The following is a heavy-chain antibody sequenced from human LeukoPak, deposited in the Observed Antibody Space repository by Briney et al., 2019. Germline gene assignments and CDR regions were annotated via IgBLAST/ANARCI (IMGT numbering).Heavy chain of an antibody. CDR1: GYSISSGYY. V-gene: IGHV4-38-2*02. J-gene: IGHJ4*02. D-gene: IGHD4-11*01. CDR3: AREVQLVTTN. CDR2: IYHSGST. Sequence: SETLSLTCTVSGYSISSGYYWGWIRQPPGKGLEWIGSIYHSGSTYYNPSLKSRVTISVDTSKNQFSLKLSSVTAADTAVYYCAREVQLVTTNWGQGTLVTVSS.